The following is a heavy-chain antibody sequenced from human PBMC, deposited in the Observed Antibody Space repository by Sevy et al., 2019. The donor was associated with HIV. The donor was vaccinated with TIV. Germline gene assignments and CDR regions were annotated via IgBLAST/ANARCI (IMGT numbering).Heavy chain of an antibody. D-gene: IGHD6-6*01. CDR2: TYYRSKWYN. J-gene: IGHJ6*02. Sequence: KQSQTLSLTCAISGDSVSSNSAAWNWIRQSPSRGLEWLGRTYYRSKWYNDYAVSVKSRITIKPDKSKNQFSLQLNSVTPEDTAVYYCARDMEQLVPSYYYGMDVWGQGTTVTVSS. CDR3: ARDMEQLVPSYYYGMDV. CDR1: GDSVSSNSAA. V-gene: IGHV6-1*01.